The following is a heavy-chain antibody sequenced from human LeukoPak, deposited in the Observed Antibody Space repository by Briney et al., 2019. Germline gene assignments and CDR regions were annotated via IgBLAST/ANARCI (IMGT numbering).Heavy chain of an antibody. D-gene: IGHD1-20*01. V-gene: IGHV3-15*01. Sequence: PGGSLRLSCAASGFTFSNAWMSWVRQAPGKGLEWVGRIKSKTDGGTTDYAAPVKGRFTISRDDSKNTLYLQMNRLKTEDTAVYYCTGELTGTTSDYGGQGTLGTVSS. CDR3: TGELTGTTSDY. CDR2: IKSKTDGGTT. CDR1: GFTFSNAW. J-gene: IGHJ4*02.